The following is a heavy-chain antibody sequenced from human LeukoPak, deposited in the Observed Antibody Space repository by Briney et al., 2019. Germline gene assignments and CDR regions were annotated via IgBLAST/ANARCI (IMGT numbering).Heavy chain of an antibody. Sequence: GGSLRLSCAASGFRFNTYWMSWVRQAPGKGLEWVANIKQDGNEKYYADSVKGRFTISRDNGKNSLDLQMNSLRAGDTAVYYCARDTLGEGEDANYAVYYFDYWGQGTVVTVSS. CDR3: ARDTLGEGEDANYAVYYFDY. CDR2: IKQDGNEK. J-gene: IGHJ4*02. CDR1: GFRFNTYW. D-gene: IGHD4/OR15-4a*01. V-gene: IGHV3-7*01.